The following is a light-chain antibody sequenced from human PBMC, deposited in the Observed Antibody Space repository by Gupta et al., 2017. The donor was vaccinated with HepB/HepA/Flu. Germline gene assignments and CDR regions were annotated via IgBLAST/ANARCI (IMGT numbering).Light chain of an antibody. CDR3: QQYNNWPHS. Sequence: EIVMTQSPATLSVSPGERATLSCRASQSVSSNLAWYQQKPGQAPRLLIYGASTRATGIPARFSGSGSGTEFTLTISSLQSEDFAVYYCQQYNNWPHSFGGGTEVEIK. CDR2: GAS. J-gene: IGKJ4*01. V-gene: IGKV3-15*01. CDR1: QSVSSN.